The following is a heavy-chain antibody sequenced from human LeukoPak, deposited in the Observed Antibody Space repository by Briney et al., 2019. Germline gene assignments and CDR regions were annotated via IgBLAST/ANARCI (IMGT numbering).Heavy chain of an antibody. Sequence: NPSDTLSLTCTVSGGSISSFYWSWIRQPPGKGLEWIGFIYYTGSTDYNPSLKSRVTMSVDTSKNQFSLKLSSVTAADTAVYYCARHKEESGAYRPNDYWGQGTLVTVSS. J-gene: IGHJ4*02. V-gene: IGHV4-59*08. CDR2: IYYTGST. CDR3: ARHKEESGAYRPNDY. D-gene: IGHD1-1*01. CDR1: GGSISSFY.